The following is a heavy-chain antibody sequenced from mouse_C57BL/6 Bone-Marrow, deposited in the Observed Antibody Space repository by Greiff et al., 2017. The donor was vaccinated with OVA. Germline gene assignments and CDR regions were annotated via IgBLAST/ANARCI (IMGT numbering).Heavy chain of an antibody. CDR2: IYPRSGNT. Sequence: QVQLKESGAELARPGASVKLSCKASGYTFTSYGISWVKQRTGQGLEWIGEIYPRSGNTYYNEKFKGKATLTADKSYSAAYMELRGLTSEDSAVYFCARGNNYWMDYWGQGTSVTVSS. D-gene: IGHD5-2*01. V-gene: IGHV1-81*01. CDR1: GYTFTSYG. CDR3: ARGNNYWMDY. J-gene: IGHJ4*01.